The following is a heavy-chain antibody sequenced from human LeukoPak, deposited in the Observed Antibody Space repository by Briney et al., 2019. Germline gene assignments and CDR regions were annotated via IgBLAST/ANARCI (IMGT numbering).Heavy chain of an antibody. D-gene: IGHD3-3*01. J-gene: IGHJ3*02. Sequence: GGSLRLSCAASGFTVSSNYMSWVRQAPGKGLEWVSVIYSGGSTYYADSVKGRFTISRDNSKNTLYLQMNSLRAEDTAVYYCARDLGWPSDAFDIWGQGTMVTVSS. CDR1: GFTVSSNY. CDR2: IYSGGST. V-gene: IGHV3-53*01. CDR3: ARDLGWPSDAFDI.